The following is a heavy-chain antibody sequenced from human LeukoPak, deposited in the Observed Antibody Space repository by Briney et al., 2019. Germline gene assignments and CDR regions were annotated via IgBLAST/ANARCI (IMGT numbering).Heavy chain of an antibody. CDR1: GDSISSSSYY. CDR2: IYYNGNT. V-gene: IGHV4-39*01. J-gene: IGHJ4*02. Sequence: KASETLSLTCTVSGDSISSSSYYWAWIRRPPGKRLEWIGSIYYNGNTYYNPSLKSRVTISVDTSKNQFSLNLSSVTAADTAVYFCAKKYGNYGAGSGFWGQGTLVTVSS. CDR3: AKKYGNYGAGSGF. D-gene: IGHD4-11*01.